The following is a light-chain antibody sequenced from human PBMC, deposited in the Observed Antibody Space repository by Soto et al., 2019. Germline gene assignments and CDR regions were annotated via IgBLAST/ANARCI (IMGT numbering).Light chain of an antibody. J-gene: IGKJ1*01. CDR1: QSISNW. Sequence: DIQMTQSPSTLSASVGDRVTITCRASQSISNWLAWYQQKPGKAPKLLLYDASILASGVPTRFGGSGSGREFTLTISSLQPDDFAIYYCQQYDSNSQTFGLGTKVDNK. CDR2: DAS. V-gene: IGKV1-5*01. CDR3: QQYDSNSQT.